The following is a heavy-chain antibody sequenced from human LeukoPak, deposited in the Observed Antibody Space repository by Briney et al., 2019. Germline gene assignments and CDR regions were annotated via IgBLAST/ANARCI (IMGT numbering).Heavy chain of an antibody. D-gene: IGHD3-10*01. J-gene: IGHJ3*02. V-gene: IGHV3-30*02. CDR1: GFTFSSYG. CDR2: IRYDGSNK. Sequence: GGPLRLSCAASGFTFSSYGMHWVRQAPGKGLEWVAFIRYDGSNKYYADSVKGRFTVSRDNSKNTLYLQMNSLRAEDTAVYYCAKDISGSGEGFDIWGQGTMVTVSS. CDR3: AKDISGSGEGFDI.